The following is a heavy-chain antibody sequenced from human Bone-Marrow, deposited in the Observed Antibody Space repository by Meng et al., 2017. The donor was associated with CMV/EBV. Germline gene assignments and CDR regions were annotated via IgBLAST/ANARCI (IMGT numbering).Heavy chain of an antibody. CDR2: IYHSGST. Sequence: TCAVSGDPINSRYWWRWVRQPPGKGLEWIGEIYHSGSTNYNPSLKSRVTISVDKSKNQFSLKLSSVTAADTAVYYCARNHGKTDFDYWGQGTLVTVSS. CDR1: GDPINSRYW. J-gene: IGHJ4*02. D-gene: IGHD1-14*01. CDR3: ARNHGKTDFDY. V-gene: IGHV4-4*02.